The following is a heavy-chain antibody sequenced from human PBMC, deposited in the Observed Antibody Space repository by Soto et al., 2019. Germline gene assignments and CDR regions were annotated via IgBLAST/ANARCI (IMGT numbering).Heavy chain of an antibody. CDR1: GFTFSAYD. V-gene: IGHV3-13*01. J-gene: IGHJ6*02. D-gene: IGHD5-18*01. CDR2: IGSAGDT. Sequence: GGCLRLSCTASGFTFSAYDMHWVRQAAGIGLEWVSAIGSAGDTYFSDSVRGRFTISRGNGKNSLYLQMNSLRAEATAVYYCARDLADTAMVWDYYGMDVWGQGTTVTVSS. CDR3: ARDLADTAMVWDYYGMDV.